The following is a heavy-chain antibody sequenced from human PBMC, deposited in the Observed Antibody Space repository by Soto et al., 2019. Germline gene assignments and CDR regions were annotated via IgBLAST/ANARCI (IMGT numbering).Heavy chain of an antibody. V-gene: IGHV4-34*01. Sequence: QVQLQQWGAGLLKPSETLSLTCAVYGGSFSGYYWSWIRQPPGKGLEWIGEINHSGSTNYNPSLRSRVTISVDTSKNQFSLKLSSVTAADTAVYYCARVDFPYSSSWYPAKKVWYFDLWGRGTLVTVSS. J-gene: IGHJ2*01. CDR2: INHSGST. CDR3: ARVDFPYSSSWYPAKKVWYFDL. CDR1: GGSFSGYY. D-gene: IGHD6-13*01.